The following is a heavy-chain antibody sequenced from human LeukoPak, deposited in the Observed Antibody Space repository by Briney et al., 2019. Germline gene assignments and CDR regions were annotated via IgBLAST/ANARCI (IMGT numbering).Heavy chain of an antibody. CDR1: GESFSGYY. J-gene: IGHJ6*04. CDR3: ATGIAAAGTSGYYYYYYGMDV. Sequence: SETLSLTCAAYGESFSGYYWSWIRQPPGKGLEWIGEINHSGSTNYNPSLKSRVTISVDTSKNQFSLKLSSVTAADTAVYYCATGIAAAGTSGYYYYYYGMDVWGKGTTVTVSS. V-gene: IGHV4-34*01. D-gene: IGHD6-13*01. CDR2: INHSGST.